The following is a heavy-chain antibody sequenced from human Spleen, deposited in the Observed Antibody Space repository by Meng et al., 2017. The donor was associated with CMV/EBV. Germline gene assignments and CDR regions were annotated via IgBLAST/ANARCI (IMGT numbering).Heavy chain of an antibody. D-gene: IGHD3-10*01. CDR2: IIGSRDST. CDR1: GFAFGSYA. Sequence: SGFAFGSYAMTWVRQAPGRWLGWVSSIIGSRDSTYYVESVKGRFTISRDNSKNTLYLQMTSLRAEDTAIYFCAKDTLVRGILWFDPRGQGTLVTVSS. V-gene: IGHV3-23*01. CDR3: AKDTLVRGILWFDP. J-gene: IGHJ5*02.